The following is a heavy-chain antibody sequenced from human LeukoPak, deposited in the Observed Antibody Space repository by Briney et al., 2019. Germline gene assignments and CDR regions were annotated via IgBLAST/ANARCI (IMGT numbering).Heavy chain of an antibody. V-gene: IGHV3-7*01. Sequence: GGSLRLSCAASGFTLSSYWMSWVRQAPGKGLEWVANINRDGIEKYYVDSVKGRFTISRDNAKNSLYLQMSSLRAEDTAVYFCAREQQARHSNWFDPWGQGTLVTVSS. J-gene: IGHJ5*02. CDR2: INRDGIEK. CDR1: GFTLSSYW. D-gene: IGHD6-13*01. CDR3: AREQQARHSNWFDP.